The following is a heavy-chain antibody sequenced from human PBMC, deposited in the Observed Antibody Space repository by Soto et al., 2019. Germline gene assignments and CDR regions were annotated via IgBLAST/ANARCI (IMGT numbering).Heavy chain of an antibody. Sequence: QVQLVQSGAEVKKPGSSVKVSCKASGGTFSSYTISWVRQAPGQGLEWMGRIIPILGIANYAQKFQGRVTSTADKSTSTAYMELSSLRSEDTAVYYCAREHSGYSYGLLIDYWGQGTLVTVSS. CDR2: IIPILGIA. CDR3: AREHSGYSYGLLIDY. CDR1: GGTFSSYT. D-gene: IGHD5-18*01. V-gene: IGHV1-69*08. J-gene: IGHJ4*02.